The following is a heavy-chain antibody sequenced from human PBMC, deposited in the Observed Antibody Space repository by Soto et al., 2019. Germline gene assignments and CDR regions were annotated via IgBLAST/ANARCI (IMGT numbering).Heavy chain of an antibody. CDR3: AREAIVAGATTGMDV. Sequence: GRSTTYAQKFQGRVTMTTDTSTSTVYMELSRLRSDDTAVYYCAREAIVAGATTGMDVWGQGTTVTVSS. V-gene: IGHV1-46*01. D-gene: IGHD1-26*01. J-gene: IGHJ6*02. CDR2: GRST.